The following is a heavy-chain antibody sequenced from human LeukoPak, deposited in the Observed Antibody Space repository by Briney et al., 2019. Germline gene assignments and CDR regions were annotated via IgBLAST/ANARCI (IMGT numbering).Heavy chain of an antibody. V-gene: IGHV1-69*05. CDR2: IIPIFGTA. CDR1: GGTFSSYA. Sequence: EASVKVSCKASGGTFSSYAISWVRQAPGQGLEWMGRIIPIFGTANYAQKFQGRVTITTDESTSTAYMELSSLRSEDTAVYYCARDLGQWLVYVDYWGQGTLVTVSS. D-gene: IGHD6-19*01. J-gene: IGHJ4*02. CDR3: ARDLGQWLVYVDY.